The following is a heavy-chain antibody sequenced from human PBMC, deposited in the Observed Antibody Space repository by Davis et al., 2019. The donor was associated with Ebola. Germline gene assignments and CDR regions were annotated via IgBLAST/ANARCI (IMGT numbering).Heavy chain of an antibody. J-gene: IGHJ4*02. CDR2: MSGSGEIT. Sequence: PGGSLRLSCTASEFSFSNSWMHWVRQAPGKGLEWISAMSGSGEITYYVDSVKGRFTISRDNAKNTVYLQMSSLRVDDTAVYYCAKDLADGDGDTFYFDYWGQGTLVTVSS. V-gene: IGHV3-23*01. CDR1: EFSFSNSW. CDR3: AKDLADGDGDTFYFDY. D-gene: IGHD5-24*01.